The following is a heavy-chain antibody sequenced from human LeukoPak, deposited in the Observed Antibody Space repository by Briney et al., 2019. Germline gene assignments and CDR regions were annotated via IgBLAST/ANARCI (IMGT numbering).Heavy chain of an antibody. Sequence: PGGSLRLSCAASGFTFSSYSMNWVRQAPGKGLEWVSSISSSSSYIYYADSVKGRFTISRDNSKNTLYLQMNSLRAEDTAVYYCAKDLYYYGSGSYFENDAFDIWGQGTMVTVSS. CDR3: AKDLYYYGSGSYFENDAFDI. D-gene: IGHD3-10*01. V-gene: IGHV3-21*01. CDR1: GFTFSSYS. J-gene: IGHJ3*02. CDR2: ISSSSSYI.